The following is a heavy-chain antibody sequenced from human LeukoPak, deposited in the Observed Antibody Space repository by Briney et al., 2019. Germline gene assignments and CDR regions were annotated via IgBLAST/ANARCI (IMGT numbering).Heavy chain of an antibody. V-gene: IGHV3-74*03. D-gene: IGHD3-10*01. CDR1: GFSFSRYW. CDR3: ARGVPPCFDP. J-gene: IGHJ5*02. Sequence: PGGSLRLSCAASGFSFSRYWMHWVRHSPGKGLVWVSRINEDGSTTTYADSVKGRFTISRDNAKNTLHLQMSSLRAEDTAVYYCARGVPPCFDPWGQGTLVTVSS. CDR2: INEDGSTT.